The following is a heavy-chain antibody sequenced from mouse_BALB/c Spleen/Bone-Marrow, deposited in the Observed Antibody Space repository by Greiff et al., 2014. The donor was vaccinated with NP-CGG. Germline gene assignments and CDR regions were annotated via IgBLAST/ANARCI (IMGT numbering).Heavy chain of an antibody. Sequence: VQLKESGPELGKPGASVKMSCKASGYTFSSYVIHWVKQKPGQGLEWIGYINPYNDGTKYNEKFKGKATLTSDKSSSTAYIDLGSLTSEDSAVYYCAREADGYYVGAMDYWGQGTSVTVSS. D-gene: IGHD2-3*01. V-gene: IGHV1-14*01. CDR1: GYTFSSYV. CDR2: INPYNDGT. J-gene: IGHJ4*01. CDR3: AREADGYYVGAMDY.